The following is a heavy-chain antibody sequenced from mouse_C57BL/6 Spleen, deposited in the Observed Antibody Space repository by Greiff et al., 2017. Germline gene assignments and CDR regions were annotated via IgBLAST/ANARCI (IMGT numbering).Heavy chain of an antibody. D-gene: IGHD2-3*01. J-gene: IGHJ1*03. CDR3: ARWSSIYDGYDRYFDV. V-gene: IGHV1-80*01. Sequence: QVQLQQSGAELVKPGASVKISCKASGYAFSSYWLNWLKQRPGTGLAWFVQFYPGDGDTNYNGKFKGKATLTADKSSSTAYMQLSSLTSEDSAVDVCARWSSIYDGYDRYFDVWGTGTTVTVSS. CDR2: FYPGDGDT. CDR1: GYAFSSYW.